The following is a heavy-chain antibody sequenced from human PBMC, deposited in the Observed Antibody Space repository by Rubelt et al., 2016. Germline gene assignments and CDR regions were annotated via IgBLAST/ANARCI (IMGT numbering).Heavy chain of an antibody. D-gene: IGHD1/OR15-1a*01. V-gene: IGHV3-20*04. CDR1: GGSFSGYY. Sequence: VQLQQWGAGLLKPSETLSLTCAVYGGSFSGYYWSWIRQPPGQGLEWVSGINWNGGSTGYADSVKGRFTISRDNAKNSLYLQMNSLRAEDTALYYCAREGIGGPPRTNFDYWGQGTLVTVSS. CDR2: INWNGGST. J-gene: IGHJ4*02. CDR3: AREGIGGPPRTNFDY.